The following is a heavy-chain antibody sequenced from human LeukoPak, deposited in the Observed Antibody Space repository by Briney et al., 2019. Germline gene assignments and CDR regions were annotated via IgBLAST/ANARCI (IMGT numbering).Heavy chain of an antibody. CDR2: ISTYDDNI. Sequence: GASVKVSCKASGYTFTTYGLSWVRQAPGQGLEWLGWISTYDDNIKYAQSLQGRLTLTIDTSTSTAYMELRSLTSDDTAVYHCARETYSNILTGTDYWGPGTLVTVSS. CDR1: GYTFTTYG. J-gene: IGHJ4*02. CDR3: ARETYSNILTGTDY. V-gene: IGHV1-18*01. D-gene: IGHD3-9*01.